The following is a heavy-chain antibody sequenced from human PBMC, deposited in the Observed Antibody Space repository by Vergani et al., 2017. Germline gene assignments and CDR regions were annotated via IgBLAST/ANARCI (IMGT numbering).Heavy chain of an antibody. CDR3: AKANPRNSGYDYLYYYHAMDV. V-gene: IGHV3-23*01. CDR1: GFTFNHYA. J-gene: IGHJ6*04. Sequence: EVQLLESGGDLVQPGGSLRLSCAASGFTFNHYAMNWVRQAPGKGLEWVSGISGSGGSTFYAGSVKGRFTISRDSYKNTLYLQMNSLSAGDTAVYYCAKANPRNSGYDYLYYYHAMDVWGKGTTVTVSS. D-gene: IGHD5-12*01. CDR2: ISGSGGST.